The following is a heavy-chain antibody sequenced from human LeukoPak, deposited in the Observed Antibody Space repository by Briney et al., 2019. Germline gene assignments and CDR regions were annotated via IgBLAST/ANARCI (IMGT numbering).Heavy chain of an antibody. CDR2: IYTSGST. D-gene: IGHD3-16*01. CDR1: GGSISSYY. Sequence: SETLSLTCTVSGGSISSYYWSWIRQPPGKGLEWIGYIYTSGSTNYNPSLKSRVTISVDTSKNQFSLKLSSVTAADTAVYYRARHRLNLPLGVDAFDISGQGTMVTVCS. CDR3: ARHRLNLPLGVDAFDI. V-gene: IGHV4-4*09. J-gene: IGHJ3*02.